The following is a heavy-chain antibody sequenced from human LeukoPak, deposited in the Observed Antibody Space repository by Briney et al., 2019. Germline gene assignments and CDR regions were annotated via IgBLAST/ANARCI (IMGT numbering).Heavy chain of an antibody. Sequence: SETLSLTCTVSGGSISSYYWSWIRQPPGKGLEWIGYIYYSGSTNYNPSLKSRVTISVDTSKNQFSLKLSSVTAADTAVYYCAREGHDSSGYYIYFDYWGQGTLVTVSS. J-gene: IGHJ4*02. D-gene: IGHD3-22*01. CDR1: GGSISSYY. CDR3: AREGHDSSGYYIYFDY. CDR2: IYYSGST. V-gene: IGHV4-59*01.